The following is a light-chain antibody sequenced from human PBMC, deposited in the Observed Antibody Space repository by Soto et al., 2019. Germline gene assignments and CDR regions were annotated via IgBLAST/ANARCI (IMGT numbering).Light chain of an antibody. Sequence: QAVVTQPASVSGSPGQSITISCTGTSSDIGTYNHVSWYQHHPGKVPKLMIYEVSNRPSGVSNRFSGSKSGNMASLTISGLQAEDEADYYCSSFTTSTTWVFGGGTKLTVL. V-gene: IGLV2-14*01. CDR3: SSFTTSTTWV. J-gene: IGLJ3*02. CDR2: EVS. CDR1: SSDIGTYNH.